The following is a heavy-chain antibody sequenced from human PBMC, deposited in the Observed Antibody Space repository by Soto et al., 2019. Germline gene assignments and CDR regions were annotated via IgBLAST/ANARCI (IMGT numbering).Heavy chain of an antibody. Sequence: ASVKVSCKASGGTFSSYAISWVRQAPGQGLEWMGGIIPIFGTANYAQKFQGRVTITADESTSTAYMELSSLRSEDTAVYYCAASYYYDSSGYYLGGRGYYYGMDVWGQGTTVTVSS. D-gene: IGHD3-22*01. CDR2: IIPIFGTA. CDR3: AASYYYDSSGYYLGGRGYYYGMDV. V-gene: IGHV1-69*13. J-gene: IGHJ6*02. CDR1: GGTFSSYA.